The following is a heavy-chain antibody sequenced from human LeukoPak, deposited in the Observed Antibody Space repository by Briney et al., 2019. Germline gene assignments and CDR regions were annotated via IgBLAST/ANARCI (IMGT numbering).Heavy chain of an antibody. D-gene: IGHD1-26*01. J-gene: IGHJ4*02. CDR3: ARLSGTYSRGGDH. CDR1: GFTFSDFH. Sequence: GGSLRLSCTASGFTFSDFHMSWIRQAPGKGLEWVSHISGSGYAIHHPGSVKGRFTISRDNAKNSLYLQMNSLRVEDSAVYYCARLSGTYSRGGDHWGQGTLVAVSS. V-gene: IGHV3-11*01. CDR2: ISGSGYAI.